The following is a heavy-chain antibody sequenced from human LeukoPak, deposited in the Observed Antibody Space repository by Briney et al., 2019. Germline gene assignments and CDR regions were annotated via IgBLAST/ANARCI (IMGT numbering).Heavy chain of an antibody. CDR1: GGSFSGYY. J-gene: IGHJ4*02. V-gene: IGHV4-34*01. D-gene: IGHD1-26*01. CDR2: INHSGST. CDR3: AREAVGATSFDY. Sequence: SETLSLTCAVYGGSFSGYYWSWIRQPPGKGLEWIGEINHSGSTNYNPSLKSRVTISVDTSKNQFSPKLSSVTAADTAVYYCAREAVGATSFDYWGQGTLVTVSS.